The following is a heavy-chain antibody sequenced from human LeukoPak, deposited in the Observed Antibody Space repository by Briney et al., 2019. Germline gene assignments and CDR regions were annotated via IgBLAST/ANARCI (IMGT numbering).Heavy chain of an antibody. V-gene: IGHV3-23*01. J-gene: IGHJ4*02. D-gene: IGHD4-23*01. Sequence: GGSLRLSCAASGFTFSGCAVNWVRQAPGEGLEWVSSIRGGGGKTYYADSVQGRFTISRDDSRNTLYLQMNNLRAEDTAVYYCVKRVGSNSGPFDSWGQETLVTVSS. CDR3: VKRVGSNSGPFDS. CDR2: IRGGGGKT. CDR1: GFTFSGCA.